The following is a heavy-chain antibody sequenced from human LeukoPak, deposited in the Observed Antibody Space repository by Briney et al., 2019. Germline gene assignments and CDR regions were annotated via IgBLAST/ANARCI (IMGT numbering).Heavy chain of an antibody. Sequence: SETLSLTCTVAGGSISSSSYYWGWIRQPPGKGLEWIGSIYYSGSTYYNPSLKSRVTISVDTSKNQFSLKLSFVTAADTAVYYCARQGLYCXXXXXXSXWFDPWGQGTLVTV. V-gene: IGHV4-39*01. D-gene: IGHD2-15*01. CDR2: IYYSGST. J-gene: IGHJ5*02. CDR3: ARQGLYCXXXXXXSXWFDP. CDR1: GGSISSSSYY.